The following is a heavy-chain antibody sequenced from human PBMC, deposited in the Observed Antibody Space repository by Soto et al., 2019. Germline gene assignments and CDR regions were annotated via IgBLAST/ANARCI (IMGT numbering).Heavy chain of an antibody. CDR1: GGSISSGGYY. CDR2: IYYSGST. CDR3: ARVKEGFRGYYFDY. J-gene: IGHJ4*02. V-gene: IGHV4-31*03. Sequence: QVQLQESGPGLVKPSQTLSLTCTVSGGSISSGGYYWSWIRQHPGKGLEWIGHIYYSGSTYYNPTLKSRITISVDTSKNQFSLKLSSVTAADTAVYYCARVKEGFRGYYFDYWGQGTLVAVSS. D-gene: IGHD3-10*01.